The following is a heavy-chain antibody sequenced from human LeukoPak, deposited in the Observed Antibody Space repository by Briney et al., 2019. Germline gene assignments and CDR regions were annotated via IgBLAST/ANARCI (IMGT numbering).Heavy chain of an antibody. J-gene: IGHJ4*02. D-gene: IGHD3-10*01. CDR3: ARSPLSFGELSFDY. V-gene: IGHV3-7*01. CDR2: IKQDGSEK. Sequence: AESLTLSCAAYGFTFSSYWMSWVRQPPGKGLEWVANIKQDGSEKYYVDSVKGRFTISRDNATNSLYLQMNSLRAEDTAVYYCARSPLSFGELSFDYWGQGTLVTVSS. CDR1: GFTFSSYW.